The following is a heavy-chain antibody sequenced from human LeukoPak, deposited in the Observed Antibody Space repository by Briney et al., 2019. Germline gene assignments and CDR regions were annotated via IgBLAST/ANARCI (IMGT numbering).Heavy chain of an antibody. V-gene: IGHV3-30*02. CDR2: IMYDGSDK. Sequence: PGGSLRLSCAASGFTFSSNDMNWVRQAPGKGLEWVAFIMYDGSDKYYADSVKGRFTISRDNSKNTLYLQMNSLRAEDTAVYYCAKISREWVWEKTDYWGQGTLVTVSS. CDR3: AKISREWVWEKTDY. J-gene: IGHJ4*02. CDR1: GFTFSSND. D-gene: IGHD3-16*01.